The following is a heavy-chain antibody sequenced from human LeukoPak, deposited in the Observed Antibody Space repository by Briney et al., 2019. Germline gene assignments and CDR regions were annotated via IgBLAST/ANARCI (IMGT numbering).Heavy chain of an antibody. CDR2: ISSSSSYI. D-gene: IGHD3-22*01. CDR3: AGIVMVAFDAFDI. V-gene: IGHV3-21*01. CDR1: GFTFSSYS. J-gene: IGHJ3*02. Sequence: PGGSLRLSRAASGFTFSSYSMNWVRQAPGKGLEWVSSISSSSSYIYYADSVKGRFTISRDNAKNSLYLQMNSLRAEDTAVYYCAGIVMVAFDAFDIWGQGTLVTVSS.